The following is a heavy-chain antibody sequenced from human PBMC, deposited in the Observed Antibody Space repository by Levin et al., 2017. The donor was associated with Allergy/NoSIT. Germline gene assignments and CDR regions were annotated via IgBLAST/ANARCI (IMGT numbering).Heavy chain of an antibody. Sequence: GESLKISCAASGFTFSDHYMDWVRQAPGKGLEWVAHIRKKVHSYTTEYAASVKGRFTVSRDDSKNLLYLQMNNLRTEDTALYYCARVSTSDIYYFDNWGQGTLVTVSS. J-gene: IGHJ4*02. D-gene: IGHD5/OR15-5a*01. CDR3: ARVSTSDIYYFDN. CDR1: GFTFSDHY. V-gene: IGHV3-72*01. CDR2: IRKKVHSYTT.